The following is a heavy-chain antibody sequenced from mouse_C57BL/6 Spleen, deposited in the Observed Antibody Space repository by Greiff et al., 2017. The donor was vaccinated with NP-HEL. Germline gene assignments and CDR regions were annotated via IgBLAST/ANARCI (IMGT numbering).Heavy chain of an antibody. D-gene: IGHD2-5*01. CDR1: GYTFTSYW. Sequence: QVQLQQPGAELVKPGASVKLSCKASGYTFTSYWMQWVKQRPGQGLEWIGEIDPSDSYTNYNQKFKGKATLTGDTSSSTAYMQLSSLTSEDSAVYYCARGDSNSPYYFDYWGQGTTLTVSS. V-gene: IGHV1-50*01. CDR2: IDPSDSYT. J-gene: IGHJ2*01. CDR3: ARGDSNSPYYFDY.